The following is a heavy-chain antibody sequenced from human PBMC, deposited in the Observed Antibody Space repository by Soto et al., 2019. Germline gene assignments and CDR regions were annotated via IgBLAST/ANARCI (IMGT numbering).Heavy chain of an antibody. J-gene: IGHJ4*02. CDR2: IYYSGST. CDR1: GDYITSGTYY. V-gene: IGHV4-31*11. Sequence: QVQLQESGPGLVKPSQTLSLTCAVSGDYITSGTYYWSWIRQHPGEGLEWIGYIYYSGSTYYNPSLKRRVTILVDTSNDQFSLKLNSVTAADTAVYYCAREARDTAMPHFDYWGQGTLVTVSS. CDR3: AREARDTAMPHFDY. D-gene: IGHD5-18*01.